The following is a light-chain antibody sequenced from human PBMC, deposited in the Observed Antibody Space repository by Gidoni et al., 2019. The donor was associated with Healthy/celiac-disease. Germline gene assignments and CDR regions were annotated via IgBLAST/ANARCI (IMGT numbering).Light chain of an antibody. Sequence: DIQLTQSPSFLSASVGDRVTITCRASQGISSYLAWYQQKPGKAPKLLIYAASTLQSGVPSRFSGSGSGTEFTPTISSLQPEDFATYYCQQLNSYPRFGQGTKLEIK. CDR2: AAS. CDR3: QQLNSYPR. J-gene: IGKJ2*01. CDR1: QGISSY. V-gene: IGKV1-9*01.